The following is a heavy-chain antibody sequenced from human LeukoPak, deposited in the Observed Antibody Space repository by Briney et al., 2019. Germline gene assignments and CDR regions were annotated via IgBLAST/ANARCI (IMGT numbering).Heavy chain of an antibody. CDR3: ARGSTLGSCTSSSCHNWFDS. V-gene: IGHV3-23*01. J-gene: IGHJ5*01. D-gene: IGHD2-2*01. CDR2: ISGSGGST. CDR1: GFTFNSYG. Sequence: GSLRLSCAASGFTFNSYGMSWVRQAPGKGLEWVSAISGSGGSTYYADSVKGRFTISRDNSKSTLYLQMTSLRAEGTAVYYWARGSTLGSCTSSSCHNWFDSWGQGTLVTVSS.